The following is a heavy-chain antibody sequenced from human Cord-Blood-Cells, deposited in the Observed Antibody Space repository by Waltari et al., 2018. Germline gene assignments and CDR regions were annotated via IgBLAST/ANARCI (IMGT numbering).Heavy chain of an antibody. Sequence: QLQLQESGPGLVKPSETLSLTCTVSGGSISRRRYYWGWMRQPPGKGLGWIGSIYYSGSTYYNPSLKSRVTISVDTSKNQFSLKLSSVTAADTAVYYCARPSHKVSSYYYYGMDVWGQGTTVTVSS. J-gene: IGHJ6*02. V-gene: IGHV4-39*01. CDR3: ARPSHKVSSYYYYGMDV. CDR2: IYYSGST. CDR1: GGSISRRRYY.